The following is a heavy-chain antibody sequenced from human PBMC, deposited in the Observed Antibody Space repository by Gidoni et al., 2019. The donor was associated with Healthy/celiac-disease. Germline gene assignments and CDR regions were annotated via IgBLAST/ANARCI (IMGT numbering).Heavy chain of an antibody. Sequence: EVQLVESGGGLVQPGGSLRLSCAASGFPLSSYSMNWVRQAPGKGREWVSYISSSSSTIYYADSVKGRFTISRDNAKNSLYLQMNSLRDEDTAVYYCARDGATGDSSGYYFYYYGMDVWGQGTTVTVSS. V-gene: IGHV3-48*02. CDR1: GFPLSSYS. CDR2: ISSSSSTI. CDR3: ARDGATGDSSGYYFYYYGMDV. D-gene: IGHD3-22*01. J-gene: IGHJ6*02.